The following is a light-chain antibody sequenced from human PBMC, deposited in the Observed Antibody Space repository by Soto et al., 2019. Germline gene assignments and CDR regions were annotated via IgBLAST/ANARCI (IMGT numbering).Light chain of an antibody. Sequence: QSALTQPPSVSGAPGQRVTIYCTASSSNIGAGYDVHWYQQLPGTAPKLLIYGNSNRPSGVPDRFSGSKSGTSASLAITGLQAEDEADYYCQSYDSSLSGYVVFGGGTKLTVL. CDR3: QSYDSSLSGYVV. J-gene: IGLJ2*01. CDR2: GNS. V-gene: IGLV1-40*01. CDR1: SSNIGAGYD.